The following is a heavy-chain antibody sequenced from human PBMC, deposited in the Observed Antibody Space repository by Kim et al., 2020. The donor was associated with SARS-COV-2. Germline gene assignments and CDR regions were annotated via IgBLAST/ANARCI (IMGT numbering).Heavy chain of an antibody. V-gene: IGHV3-30*18. CDR3: AKGDYAH. D-gene: IGHD4-17*01. CDR2: ISYDGSN. Sequence: GGSLRLSCAASGFTFSSYGMHWVRQAPGKGLEWVAVISYDGSNNYADSVKGRFTVSRDNSKNTLYLQMNSLRVDDTAVYYCAKGDYAHWGQGTLVTVSS. CDR1: GFTFSSYG. J-gene: IGHJ4*02.